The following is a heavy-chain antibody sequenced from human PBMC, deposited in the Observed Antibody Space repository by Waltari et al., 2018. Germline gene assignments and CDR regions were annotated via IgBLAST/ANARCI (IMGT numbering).Heavy chain of an antibody. CDR1: GNRLSANY. V-gene: IGHV1-69-2*01. Sequence: ELRLLQSGAEGQKPGAPVNLSCKASGNRLSANYIPWVQQVPGKGLEWIGRIDPEDGETIYAEKFEDRVTLTADLATETAYLELSRLSSDDTATYYCARRSGHCDGTTCSAGWFDPWGQGTLVKVSS. CDR2: IDPEDGET. J-gene: IGHJ5*02. D-gene: IGHD2-2*01. CDR3: ARRSGHCDGTTCSAGWFDP.